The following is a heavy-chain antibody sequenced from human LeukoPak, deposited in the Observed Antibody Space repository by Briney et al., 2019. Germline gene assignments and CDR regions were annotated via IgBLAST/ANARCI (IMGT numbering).Heavy chain of an antibody. Sequence: GGSLRLSCAASGFSFSRYYMSWVRQTPGKAWEGISYFPTSGISVQYAASVRGRFTASRDDAKNSLHLQMNSLRVEDTAAYYCTRAVGLGPGAHFDQWGQGALVIVSS. V-gene: IGHV3-11*01. CDR2: FPTSGISV. D-gene: IGHD1-26*01. J-gene: IGHJ4*02. CDR3: TRAVGLGPGAHFDQ. CDR1: GFSFSRYY.